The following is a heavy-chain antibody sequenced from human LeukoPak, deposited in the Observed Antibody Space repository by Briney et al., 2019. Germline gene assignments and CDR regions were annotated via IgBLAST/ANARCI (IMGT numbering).Heavy chain of an antibody. Sequence: PGGSLRLSCAASGFTFSTYAMTWVRQAPGKGLEWVSAISGSANNTYYADSVKGRFTTSRDNSKNTLYLQMNSLRAEDTAVYYCASDLLRYCSSTSCYRAGDYWGQGTLVTVSS. J-gene: IGHJ4*02. V-gene: IGHV3-23*01. CDR1: GFTFSTYA. CDR2: ISGSANNT. CDR3: ASDLLRYCSSTSCYRAGDY. D-gene: IGHD2-2*01.